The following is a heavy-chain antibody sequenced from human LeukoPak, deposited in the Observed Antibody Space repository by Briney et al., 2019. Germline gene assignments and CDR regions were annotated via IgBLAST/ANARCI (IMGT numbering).Heavy chain of an antibody. CDR3: ARTSRSGPSWRDFDY. V-gene: IGHV3-74*01. Sequence: GGSLRLSCAASGFTFNNYWMHWVRQAPGKGLVWVSRINSDGSTTTYADSVKGRFTISRDNAENTLYLQMNSLRAEDTAVYYCARTSRSGPSWRDFDYWGQGTLVTVSS. CDR2: INSDGSTT. J-gene: IGHJ4*02. CDR1: GFTFNNYW. D-gene: IGHD2-15*01.